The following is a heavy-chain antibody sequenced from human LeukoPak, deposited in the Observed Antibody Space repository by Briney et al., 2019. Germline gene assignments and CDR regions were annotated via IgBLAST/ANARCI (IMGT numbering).Heavy chain of an antibody. CDR3: GRGQLLRLEYFFDS. J-gene: IGHJ4*02. V-gene: IGHV3-48*03. CDR1: GFTFNKYE. D-gene: IGHD2-21*01. CDR2: ISTSGSTK. Sequence: PGGSLRLSCVASGFTFNKYEMNWVRQAPGKGLEWVSYISTSGSTKYYADSVKGRFTISSDNAKNSLYLQMNSLRAEDTAVYYCGRGQLLRLEYFFDSWGQGTLVTVSS.